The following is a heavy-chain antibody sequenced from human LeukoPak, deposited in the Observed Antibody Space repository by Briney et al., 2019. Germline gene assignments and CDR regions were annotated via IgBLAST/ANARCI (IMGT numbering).Heavy chain of an antibody. Sequence: PSETLSLTCTVSGGSISSYYWSWIRQPAGKGVEWIGRIYTSGSTNYNPSLKSRVTMSVDTSKNQFSLKLSSVTAADTAVYYCPRALAAYCSSTSCYDAFDIWGQGTMVTVSS. J-gene: IGHJ3*02. CDR3: PRALAAYCSSTSCYDAFDI. V-gene: IGHV4-4*07. CDR2: IYTSGST. CDR1: GGSISSYY. D-gene: IGHD2-2*01.